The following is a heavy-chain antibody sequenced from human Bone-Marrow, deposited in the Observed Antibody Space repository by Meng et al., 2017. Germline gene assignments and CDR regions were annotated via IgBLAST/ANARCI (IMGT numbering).Heavy chain of an antibody. J-gene: IGHJ6*02. CDR1: GFTFSSYA. D-gene: IGHD6-13*01. V-gene: IGHV3-30*04. Sequence: GESLKISCAASGFTFSSYAMHWVRQAPGKGLGWVAVISYDGSNKYYADSVKGRFTISRDNSKNTLYLQMNSLRAEDTAVYYCARGGIAAAGTGDYYYGMDVWGQGTTVTVSS. CDR2: ISYDGSNK. CDR3: ARGGIAAAGTGDYYYGMDV.